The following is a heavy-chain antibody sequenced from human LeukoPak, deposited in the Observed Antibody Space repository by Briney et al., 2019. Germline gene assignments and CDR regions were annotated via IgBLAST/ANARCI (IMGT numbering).Heavy chain of an antibody. CDR2: IKQDGSEK. Sequence: GGSLRLSCAASGFTFSSYAMSWVRQAPGKGLEWVANIKQDGSEKYYVDSVKGQFTISRDNAKNSLYLQMNSLRAEDTAVYYCARDSITPQTYGGPFDYWGQGTLVTVSS. D-gene: IGHD4-23*01. CDR1: GFTFSSYA. CDR3: ARDSITPQTYGGPFDY. V-gene: IGHV3-7*01. J-gene: IGHJ4*02.